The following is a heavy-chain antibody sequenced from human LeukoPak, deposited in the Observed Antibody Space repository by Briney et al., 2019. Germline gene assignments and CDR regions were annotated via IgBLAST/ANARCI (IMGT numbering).Heavy chain of an antibody. J-gene: IGHJ4*02. V-gene: IGHV3-30*18. Sequence: GGSLRLSCAASGFTFSSYGMHWVRQAPGKGLEWVAGISYDGSNNYYADSVKGRFTISRDNSKNTLYLQMNSLRAEDTAVYYCAKDRWPYSSGGYYFDYWGQGTLVTVSS. CDR1: GFTFSSYG. CDR2: ISYDGSNN. D-gene: IGHD6-19*01. CDR3: AKDRWPYSSGGYYFDY.